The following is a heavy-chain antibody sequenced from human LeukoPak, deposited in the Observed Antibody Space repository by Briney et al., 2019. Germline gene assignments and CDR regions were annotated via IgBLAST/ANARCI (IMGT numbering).Heavy chain of an antibody. D-gene: IGHD1-14*01. CDR3: ARGVEPLAANTLAY. CDR1: GFTVITND. J-gene: IGHJ4*02. CDR2: LYSDGNT. Sequence: GGSLRLSCAASGFTVITNDMTWVRQAPGKGLEWVSVLYSDGNTKYADSVQGRFTIPRDNSKNTLYLEMNSLSPDDTAVYYCARGVEPLAANTLAYWGQGTLVTVSS. V-gene: IGHV3-53*01.